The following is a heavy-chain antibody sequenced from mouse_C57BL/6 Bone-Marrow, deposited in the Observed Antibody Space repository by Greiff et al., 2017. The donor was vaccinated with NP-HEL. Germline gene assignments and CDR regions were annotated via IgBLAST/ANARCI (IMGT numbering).Heavy chain of an antibody. CDR2: ISSGGDYI. V-gene: IGHV5-9-1*02. CDR1: GFTFSSYA. J-gene: IGHJ1*03. Sequence: EVHLVESGEGLVKPGGSLKLSCAASGFTFSSYAMSWVRQTPEKRLEWVAYISSGGDYIYYADTVKGRFTISRDNARNTLYLQMSSLKSEDTAMYYCTRDQYYGRYFEVWGTGTTVTVSS. CDR3: TRDQYYGRYFEV. D-gene: IGHD1-2*01.